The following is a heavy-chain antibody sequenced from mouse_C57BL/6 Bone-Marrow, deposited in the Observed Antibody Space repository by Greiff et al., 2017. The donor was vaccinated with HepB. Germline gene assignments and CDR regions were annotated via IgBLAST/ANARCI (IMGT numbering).Heavy chain of an antibody. V-gene: IGHV1-82*01. CDR3: AKIYYSNLYYAMDY. J-gene: IGHJ4*01. D-gene: IGHD2-5*01. CDR2: IYPGDGDT. CDR1: GYAFSSSW. Sequence: VQLQQSGPELVKPGASVKISCKASGYAFSSSWMNWVKQRPGKGLEWIGRIYPGDGDTNYNGKFKGEATLTADKSSSTAYMQLSSLTSEDSAVYFCAKIYYSNLYYAMDYWGQGTSVTVSS.